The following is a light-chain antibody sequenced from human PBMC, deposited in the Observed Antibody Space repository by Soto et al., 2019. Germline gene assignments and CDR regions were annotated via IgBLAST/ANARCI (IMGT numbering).Light chain of an antibody. J-gene: IGKJ5*01. V-gene: IGKV3-15*01. CDR1: QSVSSN. CDR3: QQYTNWPLIT. Sequence: EIVMTQSPATLSVSPGERATLSCRASQSVSSNLAWYQQKPGQAPRLLIYGASTRATGIPARFSGSGSGTEFTLTISSLQSEDFAVYYCQQYTNWPLITFGPGTRLEIK. CDR2: GAS.